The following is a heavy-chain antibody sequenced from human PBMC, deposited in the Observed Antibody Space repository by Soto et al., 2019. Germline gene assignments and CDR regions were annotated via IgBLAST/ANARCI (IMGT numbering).Heavy chain of an antibody. D-gene: IGHD2-8*01. Sequence: GASVKVSCKASGYTFTGDYIHWVRQAPGQGLEWMGWINPISGGTKYAQKFQGRVTMTRDTSISTAYMELSRLRSDDTAVFYCARSSCTNGICLPSYYFDSWGQGTLVTVSS. CDR3: ARSSCTNGICLPSYYFDS. V-gene: IGHV1-2*02. CDR1: GYTFTGDY. CDR2: INPISGGT. J-gene: IGHJ4*02.